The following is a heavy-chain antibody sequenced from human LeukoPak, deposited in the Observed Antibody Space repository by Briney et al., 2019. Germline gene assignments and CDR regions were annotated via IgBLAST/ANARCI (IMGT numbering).Heavy chain of an antibody. CDR1: GFTFSSYS. D-gene: IGHD3-22*01. CDR2: ISGSGGST. J-gene: IGHJ4*02. CDR3: AKAFYDSSGYYY. Sequence: GGSLRLSCAASGFTFSSYSMNWVRQAPGKGLEWVSAISGSGGSTYYADSVKGRFTISRDNSKNTLYLQMNSLRAEDTAVYYCAKAFYDSSGYYYWGQGTLVTVSS. V-gene: IGHV3-23*01.